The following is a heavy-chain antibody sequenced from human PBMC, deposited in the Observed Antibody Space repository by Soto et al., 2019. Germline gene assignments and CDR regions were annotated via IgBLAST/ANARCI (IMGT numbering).Heavy chain of an antibody. CDR1: GYTFTSYG. CDR2: ISAYNGNT. J-gene: IGHJ5*02. V-gene: IGHV1-18*04. D-gene: IGHD3-3*01. CDR3: ARVGNFWSVSDP. Sequence: QVQLVQSGAEVKKPGASVKVSCKASGYTFTSYGISWVRQAPGQGLEWMGWISAYNGNTNYAQKLQGRVTMTTDTSMSTAYMGLRSLRSAAPAVYSFARVGNFWSVSDPWGQGTLFTVSS.